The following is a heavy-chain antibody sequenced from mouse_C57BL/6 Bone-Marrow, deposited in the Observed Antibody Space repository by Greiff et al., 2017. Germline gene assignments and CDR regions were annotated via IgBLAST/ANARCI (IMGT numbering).Heavy chain of an antibody. D-gene: IGHD1-1*01. J-gene: IGHJ1*03. Sequence: QVQLKQSGAELVKPGASVKLSCKASGYTFTSYWMQWVKQRPGQGLEWIGEIDPSDSYTKYNQKFKGKATLTVDTSSITAYMQLSSLTSEDSAVYSCARDGSSSYSYFDVWGTGTTVTVSS. CDR3: ARDGSSSYSYFDV. CDR1: GYTFTSYW. V-gene: IGHV1-50*01. CDR2: IDPSDSYT.